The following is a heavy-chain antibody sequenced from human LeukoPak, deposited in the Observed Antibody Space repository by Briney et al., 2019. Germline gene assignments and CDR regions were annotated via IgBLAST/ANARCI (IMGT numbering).Heavy chain of an antibody. CDR2: INPNSGGT. CDR3: ARGAHYHDSSEGFDY. J-gene: IGHJ4*02. CDR1: GYTFSTCD. V-gene: IGHV1-2*02. D-gene: IGHD3-22*01. Sequence: ASVKVSCKASGYTFSTCDINWVRQAPGQGLEWMGWINPNSGGTNYAQKFQGRVTMTRDTSISTAYMELRRLRSDDTAVYYCARGAHYHDSSEGFDYWGQGTLVSVSS.